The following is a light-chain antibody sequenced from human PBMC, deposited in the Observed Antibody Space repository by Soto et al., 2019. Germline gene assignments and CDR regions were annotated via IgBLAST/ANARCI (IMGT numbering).Light chain of an antibody. CDR3: QQYNSYPGT. V-gene: IGKV1-5*01. Sequence: DIQMTQSPSSLSASVGARVTITCRASQSISSYLNWYQQKPGKAPKLLIYDASSLESGVPSRFSGSGSGTEFTLTISSLQPDDFATYYCQQYNSYPGTFGQGTKVDIK. J-gene: IGKJ1*01. CDR1: QSISSY. CDR2: DAS.